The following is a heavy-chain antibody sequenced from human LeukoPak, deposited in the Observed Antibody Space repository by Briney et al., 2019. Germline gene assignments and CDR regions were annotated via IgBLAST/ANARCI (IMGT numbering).Heavy chain of an antibody. Sequence: GASVKVSCKASGYTFTSYGVTWVRQAPGQGLEWMGWISAHNGITYYAQTLQGRVTITADESTSTAYMELSSLRSEDTAVYYCARDDSEMATTTPGDAFDIWGQGTMVTVSS. D-gene: IGHD5-24*01. J-gene: IGHJ3*02. CDR3: ARDDSEMATTTPGDAFDI. CDR2: ISAHNGIT. CDR1: GYTFTSYG. V-gene: IGHV1-18*01.